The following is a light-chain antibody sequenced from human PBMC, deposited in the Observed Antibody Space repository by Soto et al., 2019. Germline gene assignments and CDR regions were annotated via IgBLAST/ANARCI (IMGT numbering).Light chain of an antibody. CDR3: QQYGSSPRT. CDR1: QSVSSSY. J-gene: IGKJ4*01. V-gene: IGKV3-20*01. Sequence: ENVLTQSPGTLPLSPGQRATLSCSASQSVSSSYLAWYQQKPGQAPKHLIYGASSRATGIPDRFSGSGSGTDFTLTISRLEPEDFAVYYCQQYGSSPRTFGGGTKVEIK. CDR2: GAS.